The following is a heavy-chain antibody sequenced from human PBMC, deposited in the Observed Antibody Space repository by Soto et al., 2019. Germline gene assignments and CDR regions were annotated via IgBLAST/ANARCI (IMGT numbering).Heavy chain of an antibody. J-gene: IGHJ4*01. CDR3: ARGDSNSWSDY. V-gene: IGHV3-30*01. CDR1: GFTFSNYA. CDR2: ISYDGTNK. D-gene: IGHD6-13*01. Sequence: GGSLRLSCAASGFTFSNYAMDWVRQAPGKWLEWVVFISYDGTNKYYADSVKGRFTISRDNSKNTLSLQMNSLRAEDTAVYYCARGDSNSWSDYWGHGTLVTVSS.